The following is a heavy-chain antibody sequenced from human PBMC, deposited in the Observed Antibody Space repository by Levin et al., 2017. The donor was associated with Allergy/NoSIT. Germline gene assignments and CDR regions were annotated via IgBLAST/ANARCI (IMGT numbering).Heavy chain of an antibody. J-gene: IGHJ6*02. CDR1: GGTFSNYA. V-gene: IGHV1-69*13. Sequence: PEASVKVSCKASGGTFSNYAISWVRQAPGQGLEWMGAIISIFDSAKYAQQFQGRVTITEDGSTSTAYMELSSLTSEDTAVYYCAREGVNYGMDVWGQGTTVTVSS. CDR3: AREGVNYGMDV. CDR2: IISIFDSA.